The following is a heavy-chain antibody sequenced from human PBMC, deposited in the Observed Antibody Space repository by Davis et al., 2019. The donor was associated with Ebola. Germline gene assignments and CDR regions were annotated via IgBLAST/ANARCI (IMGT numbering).Heavy chain of an antibody. Sequence: SETLSLTCAVYGGSFSGYYWSWIRQPPGKGLEWIGEINHSGSTNYNPSLKSRVTISVDTSKNQFSLKLSSVTAADTAVYYCARARGYSYGYSEFDYWGQGTLVTVSS. V-gene: IGHV4-34*01. CDR2: INHSGST. CDR1: GGSFSGYY. J-gene: IGHJ4*02. D-gene: IGHD5-18*01. CDR3: ARARGYSYGYSEFDY.